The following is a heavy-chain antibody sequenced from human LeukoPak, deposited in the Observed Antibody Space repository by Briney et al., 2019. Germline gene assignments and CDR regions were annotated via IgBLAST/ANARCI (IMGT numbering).Heavy chain of an antibody. D-gene: IGHD2-2*01. CDR1: GYTFTSYD. CDR2: MNPNSGNT. CDR3: ARGMGYCSSTSCYARGDWFDP. J-gene: IGHJ5*02. Sequence: ASVKFSCKASGYTFTSYDISWVRQATGQGLEWMGWMNPNSGNTGYAQKFQGRVTITRNTSISTAYMGLSSLRSEDTAVYYCARGMGYCSSTSCYARGDWFDPWGQGTLVTVSS. V-gene: IGHV1-8*03.